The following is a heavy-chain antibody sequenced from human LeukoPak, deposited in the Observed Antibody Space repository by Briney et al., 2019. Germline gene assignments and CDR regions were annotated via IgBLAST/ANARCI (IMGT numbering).Heavy chain of an antibody. CDR3: ARGAEEHEPYWYFDL. V-gene: IGHV4-38-2*02. CDR1: GYSISSGYY. D-gene: IGHD1-14*01. J-gene: IGHJ2*01. CDR2: IYHSGST. Sequence: SETLSLTCTVSGYSISSGYYWGWIRQPPGKGLEWIGSIYHSGSTYYNPSLKSRVTISVDTSKNQFSLKLSSVTAADTAVYYCARGAEEHEPYWYFDLWGRGTLVTVSS.